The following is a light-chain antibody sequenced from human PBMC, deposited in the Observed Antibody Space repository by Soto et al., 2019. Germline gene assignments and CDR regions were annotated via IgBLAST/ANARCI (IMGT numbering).Light chain of an antibody. J-gene: IGKJ1*01. V-gene: IGKV1-5*01. CDR1: QSIGRF. CDR3: QQCYMGWT. Sequence: DIQMTHSPSTLSASLGDRVTITCRASQSIGRFLAWYQHQPGKAPKLLIYDASTLESGVPSRFSGGASGTEFTFSITSLKPEDFGTYYCQQCYMGWTFGQGTKVDIK. CDR2: DAS.